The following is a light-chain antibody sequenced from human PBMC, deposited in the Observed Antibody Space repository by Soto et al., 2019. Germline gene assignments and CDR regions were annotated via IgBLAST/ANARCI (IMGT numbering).Light chain of an antibody. J-gene: IGKJ4*01. CDR1: KGISSC. CDR3: QMATSFTLT. CDR2: TVY. Sequence: IHMTQSPSSVSASVGDRVTISCRACKGISSCLVWYQQKTGKAPKLLIYTVYSLQRGVPSRFSGSGSGTHFALTISCLQPEDFATYYCQMATSFTLTFGGGTKVEIK. V-gene: IGKV1-12*01.